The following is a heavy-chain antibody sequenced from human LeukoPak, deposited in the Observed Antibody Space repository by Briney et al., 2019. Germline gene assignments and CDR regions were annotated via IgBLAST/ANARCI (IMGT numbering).Heavy chain of an antibody. Sequence: SETLSLTCTVSGGSISSSSYYWGWIRQPPGKGLEWIGSIYYSGSTYYNPSLKSRVTISVDTSKNQFSLKLSSVTAADTAVYYCARPYGDYAEEAFDIWGQGTMVTVSS. CDR3: ARPYGDYAEEAFDI. CDR1: GGSISSSSYY. D-gene: IGHD4-17*01. CDR2: IYYSGST. V-gene: IGHV4-39*07. J-gene: IGHJ3*02.